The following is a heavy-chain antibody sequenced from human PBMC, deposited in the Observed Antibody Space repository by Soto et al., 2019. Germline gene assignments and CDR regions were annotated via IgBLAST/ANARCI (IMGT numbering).Heavy chain of an antibody. Sequence: QLQLQESGPGLVKPSETLSLTCTVSGGSISRSSYYWGWIRQPPGKGLEWIGSIYYSGSTQYNPPLKSRVTISVDTSKNQFSLKLSSVTAADTAVYYCATLWFGEADYWGQGTLVTVSS. D-gene: IGHD3-10*01. CDR3: ATLWFGEADY. J-gene: IGHJ4*02. V-gene: IGHV4-39*01. CDR1: GGSISRSSYY. CDR2: IYYSGST.